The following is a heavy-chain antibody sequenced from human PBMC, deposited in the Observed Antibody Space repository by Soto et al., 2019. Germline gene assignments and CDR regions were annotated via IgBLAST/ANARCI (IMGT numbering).Heavy chain of an antibody. CDR1: GYTFSSHG. J-gene: IGHJ5*02. D-gene: IGHD1-26*01. CDR2: VSGDNGNT. V-gene: IGHV1-18*01. CDR3: ARDLGYCRSGTCQRGWFDP. Sequence: QVQLVQSGAEVKKPGTSVKVSCTASGYTFSSHGISWVRQAPGQGLQWIGWVSGDNGNTNYAQSLQGRVTVTTDTSRKTGHMGLRSLRPDDTAVYYCARDLGYCRSGTCQRGWFDPWGREPWSSSPQ.